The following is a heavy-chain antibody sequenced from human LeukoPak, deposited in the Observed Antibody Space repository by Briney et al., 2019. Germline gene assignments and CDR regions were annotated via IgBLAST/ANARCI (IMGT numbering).Heavy chain of an antibody. V-gene: IGHV3-21*01. CDR1: GFTSSSYS. J-gene: IGHJ5*02. CDR2: ISSSSSYI. CDR3: ARDLGRGWFDP. Sequence: GGSLRLSCAASGFTSSSYSMNWVPPAPGKGLEWVSSISSSSSYIYYADSVKGRFTISRDNAKHSLYLQMNSLRAEDTAVYYCARDLGRGWFDPWGQGTLVTVS. D-gene: IGHD1-26*01.